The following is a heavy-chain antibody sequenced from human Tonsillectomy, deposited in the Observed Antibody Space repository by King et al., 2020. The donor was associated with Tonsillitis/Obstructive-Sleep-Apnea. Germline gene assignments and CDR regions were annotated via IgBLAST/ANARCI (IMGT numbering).Heavy chain of an antibody. CDR1: GFTFSSYA. D-gene: IGHD2-2*01. V-gene: IGHV3-23*01. CDR3: AKVDCSSTSCYPLYYYYYMDV. CDR2: ISGSGGST. Sequence: VQLLESGGGLVQPGGSLRLSCAASGFTFSSYAMSWVRQAPGKGLEWVSAISGSGGSTYYADSVKGRFTISRDNSKNTLYLQMNSLRAEDTAVYYCAKVDCSSTSCYPLYYYYYMDVWGKGTTVTVSS. J-gene: IGHJ6*03.